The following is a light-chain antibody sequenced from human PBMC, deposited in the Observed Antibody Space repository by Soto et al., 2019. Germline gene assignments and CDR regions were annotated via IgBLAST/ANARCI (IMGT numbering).Light chain of an antibody. J-gene: IGLJ1*01. Sequence: QSALTQPASVSGSPGQLITISCTGTSSDVGSYNLVSWYQQHPGKAPKLMIYEVSKRPSGVSNRSSGSKSGNTASLTISGLQAEDEADYYCCSYAGSSTPLIFGTGTKVTVL. CDR2: EVS. V-gene: IGLV2-23*02. CDR1: SSDVGSYNL. CDR3: CSYAGSSTPLI.